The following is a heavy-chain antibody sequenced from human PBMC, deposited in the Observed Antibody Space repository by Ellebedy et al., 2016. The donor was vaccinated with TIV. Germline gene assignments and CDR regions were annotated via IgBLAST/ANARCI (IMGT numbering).Heavy chain of an antibody. V-gene: IGHV3-30-3*01. D-gene: IGHD4-17*01. CDR2: ISYDGSNK. J-gene: IGHJ4*02. Sequence: GESLKISCAASGFTFSSYAMHWVRQAPGKGLEWVAVISYDGSNKYYADSVKGRFTISRDNSKNTLYLQMNSLRAEDTAVYYCARQIYDYGDYPYYFDYWGQGTLVTVSS. CDR1: GFTFSSYA. CDR3: ARQIYDYGDYPYYFDY.